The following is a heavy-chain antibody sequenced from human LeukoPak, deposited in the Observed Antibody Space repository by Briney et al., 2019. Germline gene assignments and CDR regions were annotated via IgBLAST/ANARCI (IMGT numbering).Heavy chain of an antibody. D-gene: IGHD3-16*01. CDR1: GGTDPSNSAA. CDR2: TYYRYKWYK. V-gene: IGHV6-1*01. CDR3: ARAPRGIFDS. J-gene: IGHJ4*02. Sequence: SQTLSLTCAISGGTDPSNSAAWIWITQSPSRGLEWLARTYYRYKWYKDYAVEVKIRITIKPDTSQSQYSLELNSVTTEDTAVYYCARAPRGIFDSWGQGTLVTVSS.